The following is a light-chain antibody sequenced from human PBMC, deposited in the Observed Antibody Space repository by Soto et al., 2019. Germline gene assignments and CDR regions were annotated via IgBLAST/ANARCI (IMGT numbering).Light chain of an antibody. CDR3: SSFTSSRAYV. Sequence: QSPLTQPASVPGSPRQSITISCTGTSSDVGVYDYVSWYQQQSGKAPKLMIHEVSNRPSGVSNRFSGSKSGNTASLTISGLQAEDEADYYCSSFTSSRAYVFGIGTKLTVL. CDR1: SSDVGVYDY. CDR2: EVS. V-gene: IGLV2-14*01. J-gene: IGLJ1*01.